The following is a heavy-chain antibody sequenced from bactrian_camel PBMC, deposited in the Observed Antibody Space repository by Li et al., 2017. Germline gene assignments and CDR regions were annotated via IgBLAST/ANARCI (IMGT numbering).Heavy chain of an antibody. V-gene: IGHV3S1*01. CDR3: AGNTVYCPFFRAGEYAY. CDR2: IDVRHDGT. D-gene: IGHD1*01. Sequence: HVQLVESGGGSVEVGGSLRLSCVASGDTSDIVCMTWFRQAPGKGREGVATIDVRHDGTYLNDPVKGRFAFSHDSAKNTWYLDLNSTKPEDTGLYYCAGNTVYCPFFRAGEYAYWGQGTQVTVS. CDR1: GDTSDIVC. J-gene: IGHJ4*01.